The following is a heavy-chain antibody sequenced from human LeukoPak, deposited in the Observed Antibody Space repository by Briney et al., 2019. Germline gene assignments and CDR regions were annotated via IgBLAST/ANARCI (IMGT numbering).Heavy chain of an antibody. D-gene: IGHD6-25*01. CDR3: AKDSVADPAEYNWFDP. CDR1: GFTFSSYA. V-gene: IGHV3-23*01. CDR2: ISGSGGST. Sequence: GGSLRLSCAASGFTFSSYAMSWVRQAPGKGLEWVSAISGSGGSTYYADSVKGRFTISRDNSKNTLYLQMNSLRAEDTAVYYCAKDSVADPAEYNWFDPWGQGTLVTVSS. J-gene: IGHJ5*02.